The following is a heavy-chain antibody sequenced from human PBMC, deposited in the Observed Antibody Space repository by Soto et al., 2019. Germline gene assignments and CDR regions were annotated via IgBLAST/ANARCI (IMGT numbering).Heavy chain of an antibody. J-gene: IGHJ3*01. CDR2: ISHSGTS. D-gene: IGHD3-9*01. Sequence: QVQLQESGPGLVKPSGTLSLTCAVSGGSISSSHWWTWVRQSPGKGLEYIGEISHSGTSNSNPSLKSRVTLSVDNSKNHFSLTLTSVTAAATAVYYCARVVLTITRGAFDAWGQGTLVIVSS. CDR1: GGSISSSHW. CDR3: ARVVLTITRGAFDA. V-gene: IGHV4-4*02.